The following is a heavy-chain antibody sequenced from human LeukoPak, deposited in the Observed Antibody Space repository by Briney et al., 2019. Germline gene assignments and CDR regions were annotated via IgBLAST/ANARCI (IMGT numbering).Heavy chain of an antibody. V-gene: IGHV1-3*04. CDR2: INTGNGNT. CDR1: GYTFTSCA. CDR3: ARVGGGHYGALDY. D-gene: IGHD4/OR15-4a*01. J-gene: IGHJ4*02. Sequence: ASVKVSCTTSGYTFTSCAIHWVRQAPGQRLEWMGWINTGNGNTKYSQNFQGRVTITRDTSASTAYMELSSLRSEDTAAYYCARVGGGHYGALDYWGQGTLVTVSS.